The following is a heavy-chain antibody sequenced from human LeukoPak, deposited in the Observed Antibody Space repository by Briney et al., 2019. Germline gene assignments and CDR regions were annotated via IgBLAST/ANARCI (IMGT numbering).Heavy chain of an antibody. D-gene: IGHD6-19*01. CDR3: ARDRAVADY. Sequence: GGSLRLSCAASGFTFSSYAMSWVRQAPGKGLEWVSSISSSSSYIYYADSVKGRFTISRDNAKNSLYLQMNSLRAEDTAVYYCARDRAVADYWGQGTLVTVSS. J-gene: IGHJ4*02. V-gene: IGHV3-21*01. CDR1: GFTFSSYA. CDR2: ISSSSSYI.